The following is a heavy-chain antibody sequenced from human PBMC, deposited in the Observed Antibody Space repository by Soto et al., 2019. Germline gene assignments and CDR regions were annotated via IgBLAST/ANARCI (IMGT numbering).Heavy chain of an antibody. CDR3: TKEVRHHFSYYFDN. V-gene: IGHV3-30*18. CDR1: GFKFNNYG. J-gene: IGHJ4*02. Sequence: QVQLVESGGGVVQPGKSLRLSCTGTGFKFNNYGIHWVRQAPGKGLEWLIVISADGNSQYYADSVSGRFTASRDNSKNTAYLQMDSLRVEDTAVYYCTKEVRHHFSYYFDNWGQGTLVTVSS. CDR2: ISADGNSQ. D-gene: IGHD3-3*02.